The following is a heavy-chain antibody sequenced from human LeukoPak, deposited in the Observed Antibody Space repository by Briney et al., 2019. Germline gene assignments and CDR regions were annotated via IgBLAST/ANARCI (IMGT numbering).Heavy chain of an antibody. CDR1: GGSISSSSYY. V-gene: IGHV4-39*02. CDR3: AREVEMATQFDY. CDR2: IYYSGST. Sequence: SETLSLTCTVSGGSISSSSYYWGWIRQPPGKGLEWIGSIYYSGSTHYNPSLKSRVTISVDTSKNQFSLKLSSVTAADTAVYYCAREVEMATQFDYWGQGTLVTVSS. J-gene: IGHJ4*02. D-gene: IGHD5-24*01.